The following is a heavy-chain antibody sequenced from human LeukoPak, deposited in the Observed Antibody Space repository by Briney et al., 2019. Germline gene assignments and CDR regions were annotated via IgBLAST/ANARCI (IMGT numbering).Heavy chain of an antibody. V-gene: IGHV3-53*01. J-gene: IGHJ4*02. CDR3: ARARGYCSSTSCHLHFDY. Sequence: GGSLRLSCAASGFTVSSNYMSWVRLAPGKGLEWVSVIYSGGSTYYADSVKGRFTISRDNSKNTLYLQMNSLRAEDTAVYYCARARGYCSSTSCHLHFDYWGQGTLVTVSS. CDR1: GFTVSSNY. CDR2: IYSGGST. D-gene: IGHD2-2*01.